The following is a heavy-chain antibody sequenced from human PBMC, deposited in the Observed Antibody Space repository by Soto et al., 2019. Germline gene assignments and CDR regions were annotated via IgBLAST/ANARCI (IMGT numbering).Heavy chain of an antibody. CDR1: GFTFSSYA. Sequence: PGGSLRLSCAASGFTFSSYAMSWVRQAPGKGLEWVSAISGSGGSTYYADSVKGRFTISRDNSKNTLYLQMNSLRAEDTAVYYCAKDKSLPRITMIVVVITTSFDYWGQRXLVTVSS. CDR3: AKDKSLPRITMIVVVITTSFDY. D-gene: IGHD3-22*01. V-gene: IGHV3-23*01. CDR2: ISGSGGST. J-gene: IGHJ4*02.